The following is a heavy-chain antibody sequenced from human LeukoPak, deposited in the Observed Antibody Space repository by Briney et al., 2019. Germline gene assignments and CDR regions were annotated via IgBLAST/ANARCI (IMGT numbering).Heavy chain of an antibody. CDR3: ARLAPDYADYWFDP. CDR2: IYPLDSIT. V-gene: IGHV5-51*01. D-gene: IGHD4-17*01. J-gene: IGHJ5*02. CDR1: GYGFSTKW. Sequence: GESLKISCQTSGYGFSTKWIGWVRQMPGKGLEWMGIIYPLDSITRYSPSFQGHVTISADTSINTAYLQWTSLKPSDTAIYCCARLAPDYADYWFDPWGQGTLVTVSS.